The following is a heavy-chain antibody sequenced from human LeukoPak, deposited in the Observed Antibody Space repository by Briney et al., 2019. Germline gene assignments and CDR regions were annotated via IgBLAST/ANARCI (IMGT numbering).Heavy chain of an antibody. CDR1: GGSISSGSYY. Sequence: PSETLSLTCTVSGGSISSGSYYWSWIRQPAGKGLEWICRSETSGSTNYNPSLKSRVTISVDTSKNQFSLQLSSVTAADTAVYYCARVGASGIVVPAVQGYYSYGLAVWGQGPTVTVSS. J-gene: IGHJ6*02. CDR2: SETSGST. D-gene: IGHD2-2*01. CDR3: ARVGASGIVVPAVQGYYSYGLAV. V-gene: IGHV4-61*02.